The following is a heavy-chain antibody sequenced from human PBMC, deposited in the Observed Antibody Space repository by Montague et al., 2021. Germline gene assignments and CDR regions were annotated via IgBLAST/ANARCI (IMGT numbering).Heavy chain of an antibody. D-gene: IGHD3-10*01. CDR2: VKHIGSK. CDR3: ASDRGPFDY. Sequence: SETLSLTCGVYGGSLSEYFGTWISQSPEKGLERSGEVKHIGSKNYNPSLKSRVTMSVDKSKNQFSLKLRSVTAADTAVYYCASDRGPFDYWGQGTVVTVSS. CDR1: GGSLSEYF. J-gene: IGHJ4*02. V-gene: IGHV4-34*01.